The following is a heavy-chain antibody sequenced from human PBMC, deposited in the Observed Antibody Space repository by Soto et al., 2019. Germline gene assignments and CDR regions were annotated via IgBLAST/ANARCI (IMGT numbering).Heavy chain of an antibody. D-gene: IGHD6-13*01. CDR3: AKDHGAAVDAFDI. V-gene: IGHV3-23*01. CDR1: GFTVSSNY. Sequence: GGSLRLSCAASGFTVSSNYMSWVRQAPRKGLEWVSVISGSGGSKYYADSVKGRFTITRDNSKNTLYLQMNSLRAEDTAVYYCAKDHGAAVDAFDIWGQGTMVTVSS. J-gene: IGHJ3*02. CDR2: ISGSGGSK.